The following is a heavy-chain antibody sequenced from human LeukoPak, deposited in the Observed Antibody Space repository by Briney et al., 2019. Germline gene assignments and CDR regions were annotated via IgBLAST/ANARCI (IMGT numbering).Heavy chain of an antibody. V-gene: IGHV3-30*18. CDR2: ISYDGSNK. J-gene: IGHJ4*02. CDR1: GFTFSSYG. Sequence: PGGSLRLSCAAFGFTFSSYGMHWVRQAPGKGLEWVAVISYDGSNKYYADSVKGRFTISRDNSKNTLYLQMNSLRAEDTAVYYCAKDIGLMIVVVTFDYWGQGTLVTVSS. CDR3: AKDIGLMIVVVTFDY. D-gene: IGHD3-22*01.